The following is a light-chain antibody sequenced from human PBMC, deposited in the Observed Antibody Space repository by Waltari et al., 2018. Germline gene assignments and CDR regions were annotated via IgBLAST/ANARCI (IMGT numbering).Light chain of an antibody. CDR2: DVT. J-gene: IGLJ3*02. Sequence: QSALTQPASVSGSPGQSITLSCTGTSSDVGGSAYVSWYQQHPGKAPKPMIFDVTKRPSGVSDRFSGSKSGNTASLTMSGLHTEDEADYYCASYTSSKTWVFGGGTKLTVL. CDR1: SSDVGGSAY. CDR3: ASYTSSKTWV. V-gene: IGLV2-14*01.